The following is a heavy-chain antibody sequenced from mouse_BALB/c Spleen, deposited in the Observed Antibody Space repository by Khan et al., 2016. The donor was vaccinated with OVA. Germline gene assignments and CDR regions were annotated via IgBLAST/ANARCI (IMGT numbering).Heavy chain of an antibody. Sequence: EVQLQESGGGLVKPGGSLKLSCAASGFTFSSYAMSWVRQTPEKRLDWVATISSGGDYTYYPDSVKGRFTISRDNAKNTLYLQMSSLRAEETAMYYCARPPITTVVATSYWFFDVWGAGTTVTVSS. J-gene: IGHJ1*01. CDR3: ARPPITTVVATSYWFFDV. CDR2: ISSGGDYT. V-gene: IGHV5-9-3*01. CDR1: GFTFSSYA. D-gene: IGHD1-1*01.